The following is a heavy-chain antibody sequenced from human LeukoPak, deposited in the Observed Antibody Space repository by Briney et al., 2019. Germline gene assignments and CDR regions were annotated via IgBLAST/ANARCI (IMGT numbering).Heavy chain of an antibody. CDR2: IVVGSGNT. CDR3: AADPYSSGYYGHPS. V-gene: IGHV1-58*02. D-gene: IGHD3-22*01. Sequence: GTSVKVSCKASGFTFTSSAMQWVRQARGHRLEWIGWIVVGSGNTNYAQKFQERVTITRDMSTSTAYMELSSLRSEDTAVYYCAADPYSSGYYGHPSWGQGTLVTVSS. J-gene: IGHJ5*02. CDR1: GFTFTSSA.